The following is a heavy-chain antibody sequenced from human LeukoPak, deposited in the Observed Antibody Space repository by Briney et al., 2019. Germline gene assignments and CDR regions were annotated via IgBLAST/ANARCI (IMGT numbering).Heavy chain of an antibody. V-gene: IGHV5-51*01. J-gene: IGHJ3*02. D-gene: IGHD2-8*01. CDR2: IYPGDSDT. CDR1: GYSFTSYW. CDR3: ARPMLGYCTNGVCQGGAFDI. Sequence: GESLKISCKGSGYSFTSYWIGWVRQMPGKGLEWMGIIYPGDSDTRYSPSFQGQVTISADKSISTAYLQWSSLKASDTAMYYCARPMLGYCTNGVCQGGAFDIWGQGTMVTVSP.